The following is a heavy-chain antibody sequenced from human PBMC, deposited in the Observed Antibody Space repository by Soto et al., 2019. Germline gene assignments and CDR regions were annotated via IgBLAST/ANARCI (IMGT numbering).Heavy chain of an antibody. CDR2: IYSGGST. J-gene: IGHJ4*02. CDR3: ARHGYNYGGGYFDY. V-gene: IGHV3-66*04. CDR1: GVTVRSNY. D-gene: IGHD5-18*01. Sequence: EVQLVESGGGLVQPGGSLRLSCAASGVTVRSNYMRWVRQAPVKGLEWVSVIYSGGSTYYSDSVKGRFTISRDNSKNTLYLQMNSLRAEDTAVYYCARHGYNYGGGYFDYWGQGTLVTVSS.